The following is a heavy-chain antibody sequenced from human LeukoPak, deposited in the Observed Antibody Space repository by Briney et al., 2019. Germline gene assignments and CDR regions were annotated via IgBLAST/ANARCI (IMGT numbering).Heavy chain of an antibody. CDR3: ARSHTHRAPGLSLPPRLNWFDP. Sequence: SVKVSCKASGGTFSSYAISWVRQAPGQGLEWVGGIIPIFGTEHYAQKVQGRFMITADESKNSASLELSSLTSEDTAVYYCARSHTHRAPGLSLPPRLNWFDPWGQGTLVTVSS. V-gene: IGHV1-69*01. D-gene: IGHD2/OR15-2a*01. CDR1: GGTFSSYA. CDR2: IIPIFGTE. J-gene: IGHJ5*02.